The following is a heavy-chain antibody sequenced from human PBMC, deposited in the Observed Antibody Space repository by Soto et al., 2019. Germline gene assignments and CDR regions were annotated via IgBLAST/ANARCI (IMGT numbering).Heavy chain of an antibody. J-gene: IGHJ5*02. CDR1: GGSISSTSYY. V-gene: IGHV4-39*02. CDR2: IYHSGSA. CDR3: ARDMHAGFTHYFDP. Sequence: SATLSLTCTFSGGSISSTSYYCGWIRQPPGKGLEWIGTIYHSGSASYHPSLKSRVTMSVDTSKNQFSLNLSSVTAADTAVYHCARDMHAGFTHYFDPWGQGTLVTVSS. D-gene: IGHD1-26*01.